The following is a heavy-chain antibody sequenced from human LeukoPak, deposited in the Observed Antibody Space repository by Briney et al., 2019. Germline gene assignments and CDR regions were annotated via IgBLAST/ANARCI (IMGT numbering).Heavy chain of an antibody. D-gene: IGHD5-18*01. J-gene: IGHJ3*02. CDR2: ISAYNGNT. V-gene: IGHV1-18*01. CDR3: ARGYGAIDAFDI. Sequence: ASVKVSCKASGGTFSSYAISWVRQAPGQGLEWMGWISAYNGNTNYAQKLQGRVTMTTDTSTSTAYMELRSLRSDDTAVYYCARGYGAIDAFDIWGQGTMVTVSS. CDR1: GGTFSSYA.